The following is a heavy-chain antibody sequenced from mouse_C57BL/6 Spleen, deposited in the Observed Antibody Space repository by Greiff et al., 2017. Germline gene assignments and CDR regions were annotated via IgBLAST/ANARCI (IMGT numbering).Heavy chain of an antibody. V-gene: IGHV1-15*01. CDR2: IDPETGGT. D-gene: IGHD1-1*01. CDR1: GYTFSDYE. Sequence: VQLQQSGAELVRPGASVTLSCKASGYTFSDYEMHWVKQTPVHGLEWIGAIDPETGGTAYNQKFKGEAILTADKSSRTASLGLRSLTSEDSAVYYCTRTDYAYFDCWGQGTTQTVSS. CDR3: TRTDYAYFDC. J-gene: IGHJ2*01.